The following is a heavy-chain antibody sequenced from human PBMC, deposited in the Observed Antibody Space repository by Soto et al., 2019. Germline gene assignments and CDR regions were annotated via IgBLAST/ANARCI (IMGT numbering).Heavy chain of an antibody. CDR3: ARVGYGAYVRDWYFDL. D-gene: IGHD4-17*01. V-gene: IGHV4-30-2*01. J-gene: IGHJ2*01. CDR1: GGSISSGGYS. CDR2: IYHSGST. Sequence: QLQLQESGSGLVKPSQTLSLTCAVSGGSISSGGYSWSWIRQPPGKGLEWIGYIYHSGSTYYNPSLKSRVTISVDRAKNQFSLKLSSVTAADTAVYYCARVGYGAYVRDWYFDLWGRGTLVTVSS.